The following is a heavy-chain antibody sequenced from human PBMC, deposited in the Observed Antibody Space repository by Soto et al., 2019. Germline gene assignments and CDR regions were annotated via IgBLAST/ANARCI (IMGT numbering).Heavy chain of an antibody. D-gene: IGHD6-13*01. Sequence: QVQLQESGPGLVKPSQTLSLTCTVSGGSISSGGYYWSWIRQHPGKGLEWIGYIYYSGSTYYNPSLKSRVTISVDTSKNQFSLKLSSVTAADTAVYYCARGPRISGSWYWFDPWGQGTLVTVSS. J-gene: IGHJ5*02. CDR1: GGSISSGGYY. V-gene: IGHV4-31*03. CDR2: IYYSGST. CDR3: ARGPRISGSWYWFDP.